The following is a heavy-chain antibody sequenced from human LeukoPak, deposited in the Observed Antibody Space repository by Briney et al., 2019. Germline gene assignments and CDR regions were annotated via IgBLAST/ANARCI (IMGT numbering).Heavy chain of an antibody. CDR1: GGSFSGYY. J-gene: IGHJ4*02. Sequence: SETLSLTCAVYGGSFSGYYWSWIRQPPGKGLEWIGEINHSGSTNYNPSLKSRVTISVDTSKNQFSLKLSSVTAADTAVYYCARFSLTMVRGVGQTYYFDYWGQGTLVTVSS. CDR3: ARFSLTMVRGVGQTYYFDY. CDR2: INHSGST. V-gene: IGHV4-34*01. D-gene: IGHD3-10*01.